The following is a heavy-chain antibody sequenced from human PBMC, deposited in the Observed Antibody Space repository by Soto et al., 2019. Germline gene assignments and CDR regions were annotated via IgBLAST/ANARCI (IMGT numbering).Heavy chain of an antibody. CDR1: GGSISSGDYY. D-gene: IGHD3-22*01. J-gene: IGHJ4*02. CDR2: IYYSGST. CDR3: ARGIVRDSSCSTY. V-gene: IGHV4-30-4*01. Sequence: SETLSLTCTVSGGSISSGDYYWSWIRQPPGKGLEWIGYIYYSGSTYYNPSLKSRVTISVDTSKNQFSLKLSSVTAADTAVYYCARGIVRDSSCSTYWGQGTLVTVSS.